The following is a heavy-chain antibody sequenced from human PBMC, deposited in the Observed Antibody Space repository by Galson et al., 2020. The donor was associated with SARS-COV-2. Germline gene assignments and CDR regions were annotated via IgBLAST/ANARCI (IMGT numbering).Heavy chain of an antibody. CDR3: ARDGRSGYNWLDP. CDR1: GYIFTDYD. Sequence: ASVTVSCKASGYIFTDYDMHWVRQAPGQGLEWMGWITPNSGATKYAQKFQGRVIMTRDTSTNTAYMEVRSLRADDAAVYYCARDGRSGYNWLDPWGQGTLVTVSS. CDR2: ITPNSGAT. D-gene: IGHD3-3*01. V-gene: IGHV1-2*02. J-gene: IGHJ5*02.